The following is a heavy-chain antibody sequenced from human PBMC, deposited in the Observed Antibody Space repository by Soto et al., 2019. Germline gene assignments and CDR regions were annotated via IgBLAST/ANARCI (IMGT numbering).Heavy chain of an antibody. CDR1: GFTFSRYA. J-gene: IGHJ6*02. D-gene: IGHD2-2*01. Sequence: EVQLLESGGGLVQPGGSLRLSRAASGFTFSRYAMSWVRQAPGKGLEWVSSISASGIDTYYADSVKGRFTISRNKSKNTLYLQMNSLRAEDTAVYYCAKAHAIYYYYGMDVWGQGTTVTVSS. V-gene: IGHV3-23*01. CDR3: AKAHAIYYYYGMDV. CDR2: ISASGIDT.